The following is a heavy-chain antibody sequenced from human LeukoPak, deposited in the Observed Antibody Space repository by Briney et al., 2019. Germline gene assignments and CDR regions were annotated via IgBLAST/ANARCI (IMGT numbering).Heavy chain of an antibody. D-gene: IGHD3-3*01. CDR2: ISPDSGGT. Sequence: ASVKVSCKASGYTFTGYYIHWVRQALGQGLEWMGWISPDSGGTNYAQKFQGRVTMTGDTSISTAYMELSRLRSDDTAVYYCAREVTIFGVVTAWGQGTLVTVSS. J-gene: IGHJ5*02. V-gene: IGHV1-2*02. CDR1: GYTFTGYY. CDR3: AREVTIFGVVTA.